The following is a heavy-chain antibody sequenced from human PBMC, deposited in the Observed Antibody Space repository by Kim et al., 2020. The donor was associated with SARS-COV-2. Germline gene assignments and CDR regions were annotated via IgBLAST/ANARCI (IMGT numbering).Heavy chain of an antibody. CDR2: ISAYNGNT. CDR1: GYTFTSYG. D-gene: IGHD6-13*01. CDR3: ARDFTYSSRPAAFDI. V-gene: IGHV1-18*01. J-gene: IGHJ3*02. Sequence: ASVKVSCKASGYTFTSYGISWVRQAPGQGLEWMGWISAYNGNTNYAQKLQGRVTMTTDTSTSTAYMELRSLRSDDTAVYYCARDFTYSSRPAAFDIWGQGTMVTVSS.